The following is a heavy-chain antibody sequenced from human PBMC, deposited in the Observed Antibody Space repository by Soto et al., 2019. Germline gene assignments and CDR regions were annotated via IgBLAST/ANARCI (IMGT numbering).Heavy chain of an antibody. V-gene: IGHV1-18*04. Sequence: QVQLVQSGAEVKKPGASVRVSCKASEHTFTNYGINWVRLAPGQGLEWMGWINTYSGNTIYAQKFQDRLTITTDTSTNTASMELGPLTSDASAGFYGAGCQVSLIPYYLDSGWQGTRVTISS. CDR1: EHTFTNYG. D-gene: IGHD2-2*02. CDR2: INTYSGNT. CDR3: AGCQVSLIPYYLDS. J-gene: IGHJ4*02.